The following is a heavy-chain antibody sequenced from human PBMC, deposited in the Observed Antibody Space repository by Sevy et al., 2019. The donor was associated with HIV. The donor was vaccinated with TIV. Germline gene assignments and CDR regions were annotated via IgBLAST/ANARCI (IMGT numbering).Heavy chain of an antibody. CDR1: GFTFTYTW. CDR2: IRSKTDGGTT. J-gene: IGHJ6*02. Sequence: GGSLRLSCAASGFTFTYTWMNWVRQAPGKGLEWVGRIRSKTDGGTTDYAAPVKGRFTISRDDSRNTLFLQMNSLKTEDTAVYYCTTSTQVDYYGMDVWGQGTTVTVSS. V-gene: IGHV3-15*07. D-gene: IGHD4-4*01. CDR3: TTSTQVDYYGMDV.